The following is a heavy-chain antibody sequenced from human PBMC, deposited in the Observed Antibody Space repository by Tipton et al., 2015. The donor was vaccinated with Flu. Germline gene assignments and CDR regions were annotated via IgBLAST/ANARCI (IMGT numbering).Heavy chain of an antibody. CDR1: GDSMTSSRYY. CDR3: ARHVDRSWMLEF. J-gene: IGHJ4*02. D-gene: IGHD3-10*01. V-gene: IGHV4-61*05. Sequence: TLSLTCSVSGDSMTSSRYYWGWIRQSPGKGLECIGNIQYSGHTNYNPSLKSRVTIAVDTSKNQFSLQLSSVAAADTAVYYCARHVDRSWMLEFWGQGTLVTVSS. CDR2: IQYSGHT.